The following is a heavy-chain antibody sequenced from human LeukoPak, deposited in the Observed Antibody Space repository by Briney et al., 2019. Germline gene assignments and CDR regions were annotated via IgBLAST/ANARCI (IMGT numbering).Heavy chain of an antibody. CDR3: ARDKGWELRNYYYGMDV. V-gene: IGHV4-31*03. CDR1: GGSISSGGYY. CDR2: IYYSGST. J-gene: IGHJ6*02. D-gene: IGHD1-26*01. Sequence: SQTLSLTCTVSGGSISSGGYYWSWIRQHPGKGLEWIGYIYYSGSTYYNPSLKSRVTISVDTSKNQFSLKLSSVTAADTAVYYCARDKGWELRNYYYGMDVWGQGTMVTVSS.